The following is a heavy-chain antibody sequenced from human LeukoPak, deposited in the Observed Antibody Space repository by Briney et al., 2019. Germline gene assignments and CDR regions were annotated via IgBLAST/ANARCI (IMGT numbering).Heavy chain of an antibody. CDR3: AKGRMYQLPHYAFDI. CDR1: GFTFSNYG. J-gene: IGHJ3*02. Sequence: GGSLRLSCAASGFTFSNYGMHWVRQAPGKGLEWVAFIRYDGSIKYYADSVKGRFTISRDNSKNTLYLQMNSLRAEDTAVYYCAKGRMYQLPHYAFDIWGQGTMVTVSS. D-gene: IGHD2-2*01. V-gene: IGHV3-30*02. CDR2: IRYDGSIK.